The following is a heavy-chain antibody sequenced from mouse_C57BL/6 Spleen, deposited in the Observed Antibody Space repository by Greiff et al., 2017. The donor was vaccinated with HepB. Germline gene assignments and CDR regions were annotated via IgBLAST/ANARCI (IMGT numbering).Heavy chain of an antibody. Sequence: EVMLVESGGGLVQPGGSLKLSCAASGFTFSDYYMYWVRQTPEKRLEWVAYISNGGGSTYYPDTVKGRFTISRDNAKNTLYLQMSRLKSEDTAMYYCARQTAYYFDYWGQGTTLTVSS. D-gene: IGHD1-2*01. V-gene: IGHV5-12*01. CDR2: ISNGGGST. CDR3: ARQTAYYFDY. CDR1: GFTFSDYY. J-gene: IGHJ2*01.